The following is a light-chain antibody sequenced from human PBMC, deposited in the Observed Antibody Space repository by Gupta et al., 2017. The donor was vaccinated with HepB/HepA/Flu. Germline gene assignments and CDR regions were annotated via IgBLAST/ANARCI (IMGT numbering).Light chain of an antibody. CDR1: QSLLHSDGRTY. V-gene: IGKV2D-29*01. CDR2: EVS. J-gene: IGKJ2*04. CDR3: MQNVRLRS. Sequence: EILMTQTASSLSATPGQPASISCKSSQSLLHSDGRTYLNWYLQKPGQPPQLLIYEVSNRSFGVPDRFSGSGSGTDFTLKISRVEAEDVGTYYCMQNVRLRSFGQGTKLEFK.